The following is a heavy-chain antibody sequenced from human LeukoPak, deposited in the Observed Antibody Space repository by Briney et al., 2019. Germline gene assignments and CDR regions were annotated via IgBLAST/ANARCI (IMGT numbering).Heavy chain of an antibody. Sequence: GGSLRLSCAASGSTFSDYYMSWIRQAPGKGLEWVSYISSSGSTIYYADSVKGRFTISRDNAKNSLYLQMNSLRAEDTAVYYCARITWIQKRYYFDYWGQGTLVTVSS. CDR1: GSTFSDYY. D-gene: IGHD5-18*01. CDR3: ARITWIQKRYYFDY. V-gene: IGHV3-11*01. CDR2: ISSSGSTI. J-gene: IGHJ4*02.